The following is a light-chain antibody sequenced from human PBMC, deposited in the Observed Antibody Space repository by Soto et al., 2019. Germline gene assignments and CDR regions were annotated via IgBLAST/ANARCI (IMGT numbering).Light chain of an antibody. Sequence: EIVMTQSPATLSVSPGERATLSCRASQSVSSNLAWYQQKPGQAPRLLIYGASTRATGIPARISGSASATEFTLTISSLQSEEFAVYYCQHYNNWPAFGQGTKVDIK. CDR2: GAS. V-gene: IGKV3-15*01. J-gene: IGKJ1*01. CDR1: QSVSSN. CDR3: QHYNNWPA.